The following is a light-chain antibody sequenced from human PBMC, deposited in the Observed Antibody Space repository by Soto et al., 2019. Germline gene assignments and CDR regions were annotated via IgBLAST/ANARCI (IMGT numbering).Light chain of an antibody. V-gene: IGKV3-11*01. CDR2: DAS. CDR1: QSISSY. Sequence: EIVLTQSPATLSLSPGERATLSCRASQSISSYLAWYQQKPGQAPRLLIYDASNRATGIPARFSGSGSGTDFPLTISRLEHEDVAVYYCQQRSNWPFTFGEGTKVEIK. CDR3: QQRSNWPFT. J-gene: IGKJ4*01.